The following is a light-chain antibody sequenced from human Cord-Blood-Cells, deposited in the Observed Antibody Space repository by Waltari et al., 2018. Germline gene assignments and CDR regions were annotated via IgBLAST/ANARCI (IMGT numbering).Light chain of an antibody. CDR3: SSYTSSSTYV. V-gene: IGLV2-14*01. Sequence: QSALTQPASVSGSPGQSITISCTGTSSDVGGYNYVPWYQQHPGKAPKLMIYDVSNRPSGFSNRFSGSKSGNTASLTISGLQAEDEADYYCSSYTSSSTYVFGTGTKVTVL. J-gene: IGLJ1*01. CDR2: DVS. CDR1: SSDVGGYNY.